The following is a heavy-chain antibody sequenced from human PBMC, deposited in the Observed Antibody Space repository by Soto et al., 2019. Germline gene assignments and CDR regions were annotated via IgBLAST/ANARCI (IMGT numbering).Heavy chain of an antibody. CDR3: ARHGARLLEFPHNYYAVDV. CDR1: GGSIISPNYY. D-gene: IGHD3-3*01. V-gene: IGHV4-39*01. J-gene: IGHJ6*02. Sequence: QVQVQESGPGPVKPSETLSLTCTVSGGSIISPNYYWGWIRQPPGKGPEWIGSLYNSDSANLKTNFNPSLKGRVSLSADTSKNLLSLNLTCVTAADTAVYYSARHGARLLEFPHNYYAVDVWGQGSAVIVSS. CDR2: LYNSDSANLKT.